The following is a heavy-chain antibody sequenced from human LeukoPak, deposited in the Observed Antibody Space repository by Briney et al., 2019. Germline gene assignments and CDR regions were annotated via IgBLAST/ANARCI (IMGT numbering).Heavy chain of an antibody. D-gene: IGHD2-2*01. J-gene: IGHJ6*03. CDR3: AILNGGSSTSWFGVYYYYYMDV. CDR2: IYTSGST. CDR1: GGSISSYY. V-gene: IGHV4-4*09. Sequence: SETLSLTCTVSGGSISSYYWSWIRQPPGKGLEWIGYIYTSGSTNYNPSLKSRVTISVDTSKNQFSLKLSSVTAADTAVYYCAILNGGSSTSWFGVYYYYYMDVWGKGTTVTVSS.